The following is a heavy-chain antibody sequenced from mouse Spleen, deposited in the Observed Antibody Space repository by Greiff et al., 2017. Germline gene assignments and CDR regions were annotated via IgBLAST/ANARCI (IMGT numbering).Heavy chain of an antibody. Sequence: DVKLVESGGDLVKPGGSLKLSCAASGFTFSSYGMSWVRQTPDKRLEWVATISSGGSYTYYPDSVKGRFTISRDNAKNTLYLQMSSLKSEDTAMYYCARHKESSWFAYWGQGTLVTVSA. V-gene: IGHV5-6*02. J-gene: IGHJ3*01. CDR2: ISSGGSYT. CDR1: GFTFSSYG. CDR3: ARHKESSWFAY.